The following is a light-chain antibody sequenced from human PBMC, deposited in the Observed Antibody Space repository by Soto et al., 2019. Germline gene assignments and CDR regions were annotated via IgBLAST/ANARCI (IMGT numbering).Light chain of an antibody. Sequence: DFVMTQSPDSLAVSLGERATINCKSSQSXFSSSTNKNYLAWFQQKPGQPPKLLIYWASTRKSGVPDRFSGSGSGTDFTLTITSLQAEDVAVYYCQQYHSDPITFGQGTRLEIK. CDR2: WAS. V-gene: IGKV4-1*01. J-gene: IGKJ5*01. CDR1: QSXFSSSTNKNY. CDR3: QQYHSDPIT.